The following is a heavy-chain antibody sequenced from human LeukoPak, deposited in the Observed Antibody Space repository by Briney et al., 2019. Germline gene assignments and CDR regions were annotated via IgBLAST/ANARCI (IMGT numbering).Heavy chain of an antibody. CDR1: GGSISSGDYY. Sequence: SETLSLTCTVSGGSISSGDYYWSWIRQPPGKGLEWIGYIYYSGSPYSNPSLKSRLTISVDTSKNQFSLKLSSVTAADTAVYYCARVLVDCSGGGCYYFDYWGQGTLVTVSS. J-gene: IGHJ4*02. V-gene: IGHV4-30-4*01. CDR2: IYYSGSP. D-gene: IGHD2-15*01. CDR3: ARVLVDCSGGGCYYFDY.